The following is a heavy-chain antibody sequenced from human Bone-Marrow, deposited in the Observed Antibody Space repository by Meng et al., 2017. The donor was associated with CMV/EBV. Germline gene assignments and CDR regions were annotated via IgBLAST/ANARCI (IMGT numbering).Heavy chain of an antibody. CDR2: IYYSGST. D-gene: IGHD2-2*01. Sequence: GSLRLSCTVSVGSISSSSYYWGWIRQPPGKGLEWIGSIYYSGSTYYNPSLKSRVTISVDTSKNQFSLKLSSVTAADTAVYYCARGRGYCSSTSCYYYYGMDVWGQGTTVTVSS. V-gene: IGHV4-39*01. CDR3: ARGRGYCSSTSCYYYYGMDV. J-gene: IGHJ6*02. CDR1: VGSISSSSYY.